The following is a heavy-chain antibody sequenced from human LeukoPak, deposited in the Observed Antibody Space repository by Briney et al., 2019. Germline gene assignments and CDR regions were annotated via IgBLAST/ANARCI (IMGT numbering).Heavy chain of an antibody. V-gene: IGHV4-59*08. J-gene: IGHJ5*02. CDR2: IYYSGST. CDR1: GGPTSSYY. Sequence: SETLSLTCTVSGGPTSSYYWSWLRQPPGKGLEGLGYIYYSGSTNYNPSLKSRVTLSVDPSKNQFSLKLSSVTAADTAVYYCARHVARIAADGTVWWFDPWGQGTLVTVSS. D-gene: IGHD6-13*01. CDR3: ARHVARIAADGTVWWFDP.